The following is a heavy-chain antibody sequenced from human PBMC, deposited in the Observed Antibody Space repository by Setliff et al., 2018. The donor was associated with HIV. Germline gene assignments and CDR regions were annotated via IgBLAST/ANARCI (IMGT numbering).Heavy chain of an antibody. D-gene: IGHD3-9*01. CDR1: GFNFNDYS. J-gene: IGHJ4*02. CDR2: ISWDSGRT. V-gene: IGHV3-43D*03. Sequence: PGESLKISCVASGFNFNDYSMHWVRQTPGKTLEWVSLISWDSGRTDYAVSVRGRFTISRDNSKNSLYLQMQSLRPEDTALYYCAKGTMNHDFLTGHSPFDSWGQGTQVTVSS. CDR3: AKGTMNHDFLTGHSPFDS.